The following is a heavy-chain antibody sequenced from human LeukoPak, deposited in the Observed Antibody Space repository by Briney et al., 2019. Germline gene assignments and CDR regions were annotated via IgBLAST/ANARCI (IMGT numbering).Heavy chain of an antibody. V-gene: IGHV4-4*07. CDR1: DDSITMYY. CDR3: ARDSGTTGEVKFDP. Sequence: KPSETLSLTCSVSDDSITMYYWTWIRQPAGTALEWIGRIYTSGTITYNPSLKSRVTMSVDTSKNQFSLKLSSVTAADTAVYYCARDSGTTGEVKFDPWGQGTLVTVSS. D-gene: IGHD3-10*01. CDR2: IYTSGTI. J-gene: IGHJ5*02.